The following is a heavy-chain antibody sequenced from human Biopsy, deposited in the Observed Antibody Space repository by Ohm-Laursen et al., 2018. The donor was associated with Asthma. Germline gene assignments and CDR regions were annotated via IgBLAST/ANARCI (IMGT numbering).Heavy chain of an antibody. CDR2: IHYSGST. CDR3: AGFCSGGNCPDH. D-gene: IGHD2-15*01. V-gene: IGHV4-59*07. CDR1: GVSIRSYY. Sequence: SDTLSLTWTVSGVSIRSYYWTWIRQPPGKGLEWIGNIHYSGSTYPNPSLKSRVTISVDTSKKQISLRLSSVIAADTAVYYCAGFCSGGNCPDHWGQGTLVTVSS. J-gene: IGHJ4*02.